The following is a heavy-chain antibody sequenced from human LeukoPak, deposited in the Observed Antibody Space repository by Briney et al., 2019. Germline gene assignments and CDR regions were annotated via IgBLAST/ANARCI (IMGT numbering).Heavy chain of an antibody. CDR3: ASEGSEDGVRGLFDT. CDR1: GGSISSSSYY. V-gene: IGHV4-39*02. J-gene: IGHJ5*02. CDR2: VYYTGIT. Sequence: PSETLSLTCTVSGGSISSSSYYWGWLRQPPGKGLEWIGSVYYTGITYYTPSLKSRVTISVDTSKNHFSLNLRSVTAADTAVYYCASEGSEDGVRGLFDTWGQGTLGIVSS. D-gene: IGHD3-10*01.